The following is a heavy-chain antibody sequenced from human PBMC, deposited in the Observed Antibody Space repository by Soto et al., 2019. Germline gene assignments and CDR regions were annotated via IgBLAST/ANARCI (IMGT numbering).Heavy chain of an antibody. CDR1: GFTFSSYA. CDR2: ISYDGSNK. D-gene: IGHD6-19*01. CDR3: ARDRSGWYSDNNGAEPVDAFDI. Sequence: GGSLRLSCAASGFTFSSYAMHWVRQAPGKGLEWVAVISYDGSNKYYADSVKGRFTISRDNSKNTLYLQMNSLRAEDTAVYYCARDRSGWYSDNNGAEPVDAFDIWGQGTMVTVSS. J-gene: IGHJ3*02. V-gene: IGHV3-30-3*01.